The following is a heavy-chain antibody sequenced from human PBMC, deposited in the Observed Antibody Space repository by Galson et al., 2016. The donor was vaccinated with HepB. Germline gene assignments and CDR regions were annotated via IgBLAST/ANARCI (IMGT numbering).Heavy chain of an antibody. CDR1: GGSFSRYY. J-gene: IGHJ6*02. CDR3: ARDVRAVPGRGYSYYGMDV. Sequence: SETLSLTCEVYGGSFSRYYWSWIRQPPGKGLEWIGEINHSGITNNNPSLKSRVTISLDTSKNQFSLKLRSVTAADTALYFCARDVRAVPGRGYSYYGMDVWGQGTTVTVSS. D-gene: IGHD6-19*01. V-gene: IGHV4-34*01. CDR2: INHSGIT.